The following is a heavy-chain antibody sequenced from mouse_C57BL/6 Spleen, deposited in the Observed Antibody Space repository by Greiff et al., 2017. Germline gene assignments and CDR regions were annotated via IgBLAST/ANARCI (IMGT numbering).Heavy chain of an antibody. V-gene: IGHV5-17*01. Sequence: EVQLVESGGGLVKPGGSLKLSCAASGFTFSDYGMHWVRQAPEKGLEWVAYISSGSSTIYYADTVKGRFTISRDNAKNTVCLQMTSLRSEDTAMYYCARAYYYGSSYGFAYWGQGTLVTVSA. CDR2: ISSGSSTI. D-gene: IGHD1-1*01. CDR3: ARAYYYGSSYGFAY. J-gene: IGHJ3*01. CDR1: GFTFSDYG.